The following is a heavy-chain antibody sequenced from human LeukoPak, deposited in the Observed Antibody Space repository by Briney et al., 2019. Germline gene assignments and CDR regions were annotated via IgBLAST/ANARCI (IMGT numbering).Heavy chain of an antibody. CDR3: ARGGRYCSSTSCSPPRHY. D-gene: IGHD2-2*01. CDR1: GYTFTGYY. J-gene: IGHJ4*02. CDR2: INPNSGGT. V-gene: IGHV1-2*02. Sequence: GASVKVSCKASGYTFTGYYMHWVRQAPGQGLEWMGWINPNSGGTNYAQKFQGRVTMTRATSIRTAYMELSRLRSDDTAVYYCARGGRYCSSTSCSPPRHYWGQGTLVTVSS.